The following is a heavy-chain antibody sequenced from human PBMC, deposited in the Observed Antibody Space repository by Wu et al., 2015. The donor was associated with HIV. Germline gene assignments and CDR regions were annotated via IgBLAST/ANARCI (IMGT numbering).Heavy chain of an antibody. D-gene: IGHD3-10*01. J-gene: IGHJ3*02. CDR1: GGTFSTYA. CDR2: IIPIYGTA. Sequence: QVQLVRSGAEVKKPGSSVKVSCKASGGTFSTYAISWVRQAPGQGLEWMGGIIPIYGTANYAQKFQGRVTITADESTSTAYMDLRNLRSEDSAVYYCASGDYGSGTGASDIWGQGDNGHRLF. CDR3: ASGDYGSGTGASDI. V-gene: IGHV1-69*12.